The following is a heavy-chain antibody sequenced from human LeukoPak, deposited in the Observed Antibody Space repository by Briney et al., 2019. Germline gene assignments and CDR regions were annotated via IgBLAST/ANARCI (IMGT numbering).Heavy chain of an antibody. CDR2: INTPGGSK. J-gene: IGHJ4*02. D-gene: IGHD3-22*01. V-gene: IGHV3-23*01. Sequence: TGGSLRLSCAASGFTFSSYAMSWVRQAPGKGLEWVSAINTPGGSKYYADSVKGRFTISRDNSKNTLYLQMNSLRAEDTALYYCARDKSSGYYYFDYWGQGTLVTVSS. CDR1: GFTFSSYA. CDR3: ARDKSSGYYYFDY.